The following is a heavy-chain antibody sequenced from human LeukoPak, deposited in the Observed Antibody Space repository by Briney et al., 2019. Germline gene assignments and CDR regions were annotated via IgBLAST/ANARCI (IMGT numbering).Heavy chain of an antibody. CDR3: ARDKKSGESSEIDY. D-gene: IGHD3-10*01. CDR2: INRDGSTT. J-gene: IGHJ4*02. CDR1: GFTFSNYW. Sequence: GGSLRLSCAASGFTFSNYWVHWVRQAPGKGLVWVSRINRDGSTTKYADSVKGRFTVSRDNTKNTLNLQMNSLRAEDTAVYYCARDKKSGESSEIDYWGQGTLVTVSS. V-gene: IGHV3-74*03.